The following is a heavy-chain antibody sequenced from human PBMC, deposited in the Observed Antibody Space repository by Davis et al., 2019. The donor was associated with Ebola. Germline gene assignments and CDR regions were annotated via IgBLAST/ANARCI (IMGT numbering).Heavy chain of an antibody. CDR3: ARVRRSYYYYGMDV. CDR2: ISSNGGST. J-gene: IGHJ6*02. Sequence: GESLKISCSASGFTFSSYAMHWVRQAPGKGLEYVSAISSNGGSTYYADSVKGRFTISRDNSKNTLYLQMNSLRAEDTAVYYCARVRRSYYYYGMDVWGQGTTVTVSS. CDR1: GFTFSSYA. V-gene: IGHV3-64*04.